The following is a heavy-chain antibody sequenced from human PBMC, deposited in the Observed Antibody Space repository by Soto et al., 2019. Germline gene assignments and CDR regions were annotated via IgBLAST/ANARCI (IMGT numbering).Heavy chain of an antibody. CDR3: ARDYDILTGPNWFDP. CDR1: GYTFTSYA. D-gene: IGHD3-9*01. Sequence: ASVKVSCKASGYTFTSYAMHWVRQAPGQRLEWMGWINAGNGNTKYSQKFQGRVTITRDTSTSTAHMELRSLRSDDTAVYYCARDYDILTGPNWFDPWGQGTLVTVSS. CDR2: INAGNGNT. J-gene: IGHJ5*02. V-gene: IGHV1-3*01.